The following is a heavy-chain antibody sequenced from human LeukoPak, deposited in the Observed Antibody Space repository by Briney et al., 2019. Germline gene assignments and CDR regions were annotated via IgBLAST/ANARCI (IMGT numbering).Heavy chain of an antibody. CDR1: GYTFTDYD. J-gene: IGHJ3*02. Sequence: ASVKVSCKASGYTFTDYDMHWVRQAPGQGLEWMGWINLNSGGTGYALKFQGRVMMTRDTSISTAYMELSRLRSDDTAVYYCARDYLWGGSDAFDMWGQGTMVIVSS. CDR3: ARDYLWGGSDAFDM. D-gene: IGHD3-16*01. CDR2: INLNSGGT. V-gene: IGHV1-2*02.